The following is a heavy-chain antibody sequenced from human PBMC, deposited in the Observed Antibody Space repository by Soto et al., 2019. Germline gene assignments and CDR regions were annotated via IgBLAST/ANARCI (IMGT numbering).Heavy chain of an antibody. CDR3: ARILTPYYYDSSGYSFDAFDI. D-gene: IGHD3-22*01. J-gene: IGHJ3*02. V-gene: IGHV1-2*02. CDR2: INPNSGGT. Sequence: ASVKVSCKASGYTFTGYYMHWVRQASGQGLEWMGWINPNSGGTSYAQKFQGRVTMTRDTSTSTVYMELSSLRSEDTAVYYCARILTPYYYDSSGYSFDAFDIWGQGTMVTVSS. CDR1: GYTFTGYY.